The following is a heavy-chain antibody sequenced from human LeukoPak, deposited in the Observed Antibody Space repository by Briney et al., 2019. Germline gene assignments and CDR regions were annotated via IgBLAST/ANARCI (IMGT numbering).Heavy chain of an antibody. Sequence: ASVKVSCKASGYTFTSYGISWVRQAPGQGLEWMGWISAYNGNTNYAQKLQGRVTMTTDTSTSTAYMELRSLRSEDTAVYYCARDPGALPDSLQGPGDAFDIWGQGTMVTVSS. J-gene: IGHJ3*02. CDR1: GYTFTSYG. D-gene: IGHD3-9*01. CDR3: ARDPGALPDSLQGPGDAFDI. V-gene: IGHV1-18*01. CDR2: ISAYNGNT.